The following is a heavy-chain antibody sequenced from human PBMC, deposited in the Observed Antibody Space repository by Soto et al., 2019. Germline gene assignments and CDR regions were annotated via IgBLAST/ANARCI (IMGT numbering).Heavy chain of an antibody. CDR2: VSFDSKNK. CDR1: GFSFESYG. Sequence: SGGSLRLSCGGSGFSFESYGMHWVRQAPGKGLEWVATVSFDSKNKYYIDSVEGRFTISRGNSKKMLSLQMTSLRHEDTAVYYCAKESVEATYSYYGMDVWGPGTTVTVSS. J-gene: IGHJ6*02. D-gene: IGHD1-26*01. V-gene: IGHV3-30*18. CDR3: AKESVEATYSYYGMDV.